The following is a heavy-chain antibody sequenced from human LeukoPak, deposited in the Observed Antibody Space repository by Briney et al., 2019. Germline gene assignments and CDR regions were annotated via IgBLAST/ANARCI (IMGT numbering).Heavy chain of an antibody. CDR3: ARGRYYDSIPNAFDT. J-gene: IGHJ3*02. V-gene: IGHV4-34*01. CDR1: GGSFSGYY. CDR2: INHSGST. D-gene: IGHD3-22*01. Sequence: SETLSLTCAVYGGSFSGYYWSWIRQPPGKGLEWIGEINHSGSTNYNPSLKSRVTISVDTSKSQFSLKLSSVTAADTAVYYCARGRYYDSIPNAFDTWGQGTMVTVSS.